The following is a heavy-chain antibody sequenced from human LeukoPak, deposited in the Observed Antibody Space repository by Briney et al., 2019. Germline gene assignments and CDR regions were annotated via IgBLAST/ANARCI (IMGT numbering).Heavy chain of an antibody. Sequence: SETLSLTCTVSGGSMSGYYWSWVRQPAGKGLEWIGRIYPSGSTNYNPSLKSRVTMSVDTSKNQFSLNLNSVTAADTAVYYCARRHVVGGTFAFDIWGQGTMVTVSS. CDR3: ARRHVVGGTFAFDI. V-gene: IGHV4-4*07. D-gene: IGHD1-26*01. CDR1: GGSMSGYY. CDR2: IYPSGST. J-gene: IGHJ3*02.